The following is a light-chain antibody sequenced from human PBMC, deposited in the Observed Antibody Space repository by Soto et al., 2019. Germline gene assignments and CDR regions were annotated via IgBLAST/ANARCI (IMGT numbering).Light chain of an antibody. V-gene: IGKV3-20*01. CDR2: DAS. CDR3: QQYSSSPRT. J-gene: IGKJ5*01. CDR1: QTISSGF. Sequence: IVLTQSPGILYVSPGDRATLSCRASQTISSGFLAWYQQKVGQAPRLLIYDASNRATGVPDRFSGSGSGTDCSLTISRLEHEDFAVYHCQQYSSSPRTFGQGTRLEIK.